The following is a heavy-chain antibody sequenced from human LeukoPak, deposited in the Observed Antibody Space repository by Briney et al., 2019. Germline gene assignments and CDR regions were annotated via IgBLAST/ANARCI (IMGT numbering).Heavy chain of an antibody. J-gene: IGHJ4*02. D-gene: IGHD3-10*01. V-gene: IGHV3-30*01. CDR3: ARDSTYYYDSGSSGPHYFDN. CDR2: ISSGGSYE. Sequence: GGSLRLSCAASGFTFSNYAMHWVRQAPGKGLEWVSLISSGGSYEYYADSVKGRFTISRDNSKNTLYLQLNSLRAEDTAVYYCARDSTYYYDSGSSGPHYFDNWGQGTLVTVSS. CDR1: GFTFSNYA.